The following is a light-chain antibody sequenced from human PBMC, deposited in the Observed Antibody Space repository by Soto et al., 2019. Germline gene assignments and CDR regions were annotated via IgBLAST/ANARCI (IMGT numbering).Light chain of an antibody. J-gene: IGKJ4*01. CDR1: QSVRSNY. V-gene: IGKV3-20*01. CDR3: LQYASSPLT. Sequence: EIVLTQSPGTLSLSSGERATLTCRASQSVRSNYLAWYQQKLGQAPRLLIYGASSRATGIPDRFGGSGSGTDFTLTISRLEPEDFAVYYCLQYASSPLTFGGGTKVEIK. CDR2: GAS.